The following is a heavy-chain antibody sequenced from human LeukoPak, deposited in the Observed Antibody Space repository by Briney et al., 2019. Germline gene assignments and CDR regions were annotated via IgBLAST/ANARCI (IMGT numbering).Heavy chain of an antibody. CDR1: GGSFSGYY. V-gene: IGHV4-34*01. D-gene: IGHD3-10*01. CDR3: AGTRMVRGAPRFGGPLDY. Sequence: PSETLSLTCAVYGGSFSGYYWCWIREPPGTGLGWIGEINHSGSTNYNPSLKSRVTISVDTSKNQFSLMLSSVAAAYPAVYFLAGTRMVRGAPRFGGPLDYWGQGTLATASS. J-gene: IGHJ4*02. CDR2: INHSGST.